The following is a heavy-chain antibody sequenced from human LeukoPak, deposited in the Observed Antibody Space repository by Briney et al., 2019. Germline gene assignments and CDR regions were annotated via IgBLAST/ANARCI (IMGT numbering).Heavy chain of an antibody. CDR1: GASISSRSSF. CDR3: ARDRRDGYNYDLDY. CDR2: FIYGGNT. Sequence: SETLSLTCTVSGASISSRSSFWAWIRQPPGKGLEWIGSFIYGGNTYYTPSLKGRVTISVDTSKNQFSLKLNSVTVADTAVYFCARDRRDGYNYDLDYWGQGTLVTVSP. D-gene: IGHD5-24*01. J-gene: IGHJ4*02. V-gene: IGHV4-39*07.